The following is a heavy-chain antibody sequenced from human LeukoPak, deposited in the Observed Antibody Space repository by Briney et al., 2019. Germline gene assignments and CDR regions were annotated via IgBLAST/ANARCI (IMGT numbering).Heavy chain of an antibody. CDR1: GFTFSRHW. J-gene: IGHJ4*02. CDR3: ATPLDYYDRSDSHQGGD. V-gene: IGHV3-7*03. CDR2: IKHDGSEK. Sequence: GPLRLSCAASGFTFSRHWMTWVRQAPGKGLEWVANIKHDGSEKNYVDSVKGRFTISRDNAKNSLYLQMNSLRAEDTAVYYCATPLDYYDRSDSHQGGDWGQGTLVTVSS. D-gene: IGHD3-22*01.